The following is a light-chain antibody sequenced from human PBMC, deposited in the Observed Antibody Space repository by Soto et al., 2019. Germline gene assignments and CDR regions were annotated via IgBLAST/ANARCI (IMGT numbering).Light chain of an antibody. CDR2: AAS. J-gene: IGKJ5*01. Sequence: DIQMTQSPSSLSASVGDRVTITCRASQSISSYLNWYHQKPGKAPKLLIYAASSLQSGVPSRFSGSGSGTDFPLTIRSLQPEDFATYYCQQSYSTPPITFGQGTRLEIK. V-gene: IGKV1-39*01. CDR1: QSISSY. CDR3: QQSYSTPPIT.